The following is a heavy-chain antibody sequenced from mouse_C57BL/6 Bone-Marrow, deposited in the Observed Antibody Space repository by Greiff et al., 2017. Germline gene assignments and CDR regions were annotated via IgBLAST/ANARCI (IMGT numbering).Heavy chain of an antibody. Sequence: VKLQQPGAELVRPGSSVKLSCKASGYTFTSYWMHWVKQRPIQGLEWIGNIDPSDSETHYNQKFKDKATLTVDKSSSTAYMQLSSLTSEDSAVYYCARACYGNYVYWYFDVWGTGTTVTVSS. CDR3: ARACYGNYVYWYFDV. V-gene: IGHV1-52*01. J-gene: IGHJ1*03. CDR1: GYTFTSYW. D-gene: IGHD2-1*01. CDR2: IDPSDSET.